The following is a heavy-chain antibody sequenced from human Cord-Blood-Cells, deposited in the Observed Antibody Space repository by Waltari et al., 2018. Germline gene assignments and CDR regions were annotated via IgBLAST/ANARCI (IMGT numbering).Heavy chain of an antibody. V-gene: IGHV4-34*01. CDR3: ARGNCSGGSCSNWFDP. CDR2: INHSGST. J-gene: IGHJ5*02. CDR1: GGSFSGYY. D-gene: IGHD2-15*01. Sequence: QVQLQQWGAGLLKPSETLSLTCAVYGGSFSGYYWSWIRKPPGKGLEWIGEINHSGSTNYNPSLKSRVTISVDTSKNQFSLKLSSVTAADTAVYYCARGNCSGGSCSNWFDPWGQGTLVTVSS.